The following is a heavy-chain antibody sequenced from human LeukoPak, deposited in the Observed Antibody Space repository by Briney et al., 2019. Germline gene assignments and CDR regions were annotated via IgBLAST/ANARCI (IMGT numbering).Heavy chain of an antibody. Sequence: PSETLSLTCTVSGGSISSYYWNWIRQPPGKGLEWIGYIYYSGSTNYNPSLKRRVTISVDTSKNLFSLKLSSVTAADTALYHCARMPRLLHSPSYYFDYWGQGTLVTVSS. V-gene: IGHV4-59*01. CDR3: ARMPRLLHSPSYYFDY. CDR2: IYYSGST. D-gene: IGHD2-2*01. J-gene: IGHJ4*02. CDR1: GGSISSYY.